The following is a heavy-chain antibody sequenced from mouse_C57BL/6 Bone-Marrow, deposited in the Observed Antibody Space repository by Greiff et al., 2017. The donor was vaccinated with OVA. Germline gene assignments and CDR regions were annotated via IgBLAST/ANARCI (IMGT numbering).Heavy chain of an antibody. CDR1: GFTFSDYY. CDR2: INYDGSST. V-gene: IGHV5-16*01. D-gene: IGHD2-10*01. Sequence: DVKLVESEGGLVQPGSSMKLSCTASGFTFSDYYMAWVRQVPEKGLEWVANINYDGSSTYYLDSLKSRFIISRDNAKNILYLQMSSLKSEDTATYYCAREGGTYYGNLKGVGAMDYWGQGTSVTVSS. CDR3: AREGGTYYGNLKGVGAMDY. J-gene: IGHJ4*01.